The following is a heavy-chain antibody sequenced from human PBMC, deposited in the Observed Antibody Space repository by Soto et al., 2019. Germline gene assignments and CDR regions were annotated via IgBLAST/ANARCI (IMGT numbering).Heavy chain of an antibody. J-gene: IGHJ5*02. CDR3: ARVVGIEANWFDP. CDR1: GGSISSGDYY. Sequence: SETLSLTCTVSGGSISSGDYYWSWIRQPPGKGLEWIGYIYYSGSTYYNPSLKSRVTISVDTSKNQFSLKLSSVTAADTAVYYCARVVGIEANWFDPWGQGTLVTVSS. CDR2: IYYSGST. V-gene: IGHV4-30-4*01. D-gene: IGHD2-15*01.